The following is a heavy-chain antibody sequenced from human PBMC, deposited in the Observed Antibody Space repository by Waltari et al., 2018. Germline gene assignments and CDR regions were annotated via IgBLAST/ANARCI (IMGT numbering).Heavy chain of an antibody. CDR2: VNPDTGNA. Sequence: QVLLVQPGAEVTQTAASATVACRASGYICPNYYLHWVRQAPGQGPEWRGWVNPDTGNANYAHNFRGRVTMTWDTSINTAFMDLSGLKSDDTAVYYCARDRTTMAARPGDYWGQGTLVTVSS. CDR3: ARDRTTMAARPGDY. D-gene: IGHD6-6*01. V-gene: IGHV1-2*02. CDR1: GYICPNYY. J-gene: IGHJ4*02.